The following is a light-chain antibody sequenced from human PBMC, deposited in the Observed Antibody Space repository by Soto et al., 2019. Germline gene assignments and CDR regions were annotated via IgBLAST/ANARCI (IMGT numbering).Light chain of an antibody. V-gene: IGKV1-5*03. Sequence: DIQMTQSPSTLSASVGDRVTITCRASQSISSWLAWYQQKPGKAPKLLIYKASSLESGVPSRFSGSGSGTEFTLTISSLQPDDFATYYCQQYNSFPFIFAQGTKVDIK. CDR2: KAS. J-gene: IGKJ2*01. CDR3: QQYNSFPFI. CDR1: QSISSW.